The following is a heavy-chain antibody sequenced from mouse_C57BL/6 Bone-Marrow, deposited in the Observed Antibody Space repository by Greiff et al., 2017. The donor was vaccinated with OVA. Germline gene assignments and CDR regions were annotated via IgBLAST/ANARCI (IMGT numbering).Heavy chain of an antibody. V-gene: IGHV5-15*01. D-gene: IGHD1-1*01. CDR1: GFTFSDYG. Sequence: EVKLVESGGGLVQPGGSLKLSCAASGFTFSDYGMAWVRQAPRKGPAWVAFLSNLAYSIYYADTVTGRFPISRENAKNTLYLEMSSLRSEDTAMYYWARQGGYYGSFPYFDYWGQGTTLTVSS. J-gene: IGHJ2*01. CDR2: LSNLAYSI. CDR3: ARQGGYYGSFPYFDY.